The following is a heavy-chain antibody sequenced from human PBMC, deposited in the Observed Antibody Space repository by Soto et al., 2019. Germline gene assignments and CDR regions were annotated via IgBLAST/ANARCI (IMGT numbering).Heavy chain of an antibody. V-gene: IGHV4-39*01. CDR1: GDSMTSSSYY. J-gene: IGHJ4*02. D-gene: IGHD6-6*01. Sequence: SETLSLTCTVSGDSMTSSSYYWGWIRQPPGKGLEWIGSIYYSERTSYNSGSTYYNPSLKSRVTISVDTSKNQFSLKLSSVTAADTAVYYCAMLAARPAIYYFDYWGQGTLVTVSS. CDR2: IYYSERTSYNSGST. CDR3: AMLAARPAIYYFDY.